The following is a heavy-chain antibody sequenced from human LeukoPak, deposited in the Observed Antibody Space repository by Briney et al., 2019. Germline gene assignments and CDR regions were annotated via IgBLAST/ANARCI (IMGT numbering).Heavy chain of an antibody. V-gene: IGHV3-21*01. D-gene: IGHD5-18*01. Sequence: GGSLRLSCVASGFAMSWVRQAPGKGLEWVSSISSSSYIYYADSVKGRFTISRDNAKNSLYLQMNSLRAEDTAVYYCARGESGYSYGINWGQGTLVTVSS. CDR3: ARGESGYSYGIN. CDR1: GFAMS. J-gene: IGHJ4*02. CDR2: ISSSSYI.